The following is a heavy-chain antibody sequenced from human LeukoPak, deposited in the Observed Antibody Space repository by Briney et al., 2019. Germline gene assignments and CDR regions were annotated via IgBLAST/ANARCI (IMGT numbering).Heavy chain of an antibody. Sequence: PSETLSLTCTVSGGSISSSSYYWGWIRQPPGQGLEWIGSIYYSGSTYYNPSLKIRVTISVDTSKNQFSLKLSSVTAAYTAVYYCASEIDGRIDYWGQGTLVTVSS. D-gene: IGHD3-22*01. V-gene: IGHV4-39*01. CDR2: IYYSGST. CDR1: GGSISSSSYY. J-gene: IGHJ4*02. CDR3: ASEIDGRIDY.